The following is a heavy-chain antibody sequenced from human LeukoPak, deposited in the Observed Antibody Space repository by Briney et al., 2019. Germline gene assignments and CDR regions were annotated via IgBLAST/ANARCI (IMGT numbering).Heavy chain of an antibody. CDR2: IYHNGDV. V-gene: IGHV4-4*02. D-gene: IGHD6-19*01. CDR1: GGSISTDNW. J-gene: IGHJ4*01. Sequence: SETLSLTCAVSGGSISTDNWWHWIRQSPGKGLEWIAEIYHNGDVHYNPSLKSRVTMSVDTSKNQFSLKVNSVTAADTATYFCAREVAAGSYRGFDCWGQGTLVTVSS. CDR3: AREVAAGSYRGFDC.